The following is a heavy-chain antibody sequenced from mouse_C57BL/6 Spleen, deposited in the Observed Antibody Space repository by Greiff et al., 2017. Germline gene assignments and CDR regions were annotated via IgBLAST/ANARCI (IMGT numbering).Heavy chain of an antibody. Sequence: QFQLQQSGAELVKPGASVKLSCKASGYTFTEYTIHWVKQRSGQGLEWIGWFYPGSGSIKYNEKFKDKATLTADKSSSTVYMERSRLTSDDAAVYFCARHEERLRDPYFDVWGTGTTVTVSS. CDR2: FYPGSGSI. CDR3: ARHEERLRDPYFDV. CDR1: GYTFTEYT. D-gene: IGHD1-1*01. J-gene: IGHJ1*03. V-gene: IGHV1-62-2*01.